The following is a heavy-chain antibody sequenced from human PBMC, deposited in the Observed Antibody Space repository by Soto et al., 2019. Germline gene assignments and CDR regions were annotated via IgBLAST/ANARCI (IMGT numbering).Heavy chain of an antibody. J-gene: IGHJ4*02. D-gene: IGHD2-15*01. V-gene: IGHV3-7*05. Sequence: EVQLVESGGGLVQPGGSLRLSCAASGFTFNNYDMVWVRQAPGRGLEWVANINQDGSAKYYVDSVKGRFTISRDNAKSSLYLQINSLRAEDAATYYCGRGFGGTHWGQGSLVTVSS. CDR3: GRGFGGTH. CDR2: INQDGSAK. CDR1: GFTFNNYD.